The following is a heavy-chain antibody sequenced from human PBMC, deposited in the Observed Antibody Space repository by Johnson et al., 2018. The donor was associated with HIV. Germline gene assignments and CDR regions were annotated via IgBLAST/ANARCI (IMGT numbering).Heavy chain of an antibody. J-gene: IGHJ3*02. D-gene: IGHD3-10*01. CDR1: GFTFSSYG. Sequence: VQLVESGGGVVQPGKSLRLSCVASGFTFSSYGMHWVRQATGKGLEWVSAIGTAGDTYYPGSVKGRFTISRENAKNTLYLQMNSLRAEDTAVYYCARDRGGDDAFDIWGQGTMVTVSS. CDR3: ARDRGGDDAFDI. CDR2: IGTAGDT. V-gene: IGHV3-13*01.